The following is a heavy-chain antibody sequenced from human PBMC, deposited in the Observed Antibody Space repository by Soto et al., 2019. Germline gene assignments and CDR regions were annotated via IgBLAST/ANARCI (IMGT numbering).Heavy chain of an antibody. D-gene: IGHD3-10*01. CDR3: ARARRLWFGEKTNYFDY. Sequence: GASVKVSCKASGYTFTSYAMHWVRQAPGQRLEWMGWINAGNGNTKYSQKFQGRVTITRDTSASTAYMELSSLRSEDTAVYYCARARRLWFGEKTNYFDYWGQGTLVTVSS. V-gene: IGHV1-3*01. CDR2: INAGNGNT. J-gene: IGHJ4*02. CDR1: GYTFTSYA.